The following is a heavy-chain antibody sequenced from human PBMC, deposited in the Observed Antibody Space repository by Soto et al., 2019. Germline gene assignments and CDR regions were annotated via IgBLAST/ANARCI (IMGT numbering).Heavy chain of an antibody. CDR2: VNHSGYI. D-gene: IGHD3-10*01. V-gene: IGHV4-34*01. J-gene: IGHJ4*02. CDR3: SLVSQLLYGDPPGD. CDR1: GGSFSDYY. Sequence: SSETLSLTCAVYGGSFSDYYWSWIRQPPRKGLEWIGEVNHSGYINYNPSLKSRLTMSVDTSKNQFSLRLNSVTAADTAVYYWSLVSQLLYGDPPGDWGKGSLVTVSS.